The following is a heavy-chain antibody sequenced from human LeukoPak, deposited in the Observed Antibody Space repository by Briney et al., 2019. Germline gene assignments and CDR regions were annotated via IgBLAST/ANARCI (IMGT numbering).Heavy chain of an antibody. CDR2: INPNSGGT. CDR3: ARVVYYYGSGSVGPFDY. V-gene: IGHV1-2*02. J-gene: IGHJ4*02. Sequence: ASVKVSCKASGYTFTGYYMHWVRQAPGQGLEWMGWINPNSGGTNYAQKFQGRVTITADESTRTAYMELSSLRSEDPAVYYCARVVYYYGSGSVGPFDYWGQGTLVTVSS. D-gene: IGHD3-10*01. CDR1: GYTFTGYY.